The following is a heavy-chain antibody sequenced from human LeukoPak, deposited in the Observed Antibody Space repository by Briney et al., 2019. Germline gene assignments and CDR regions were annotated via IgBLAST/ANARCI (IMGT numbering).Heavy chain of an antibody. CDR1: VSTFTVYY. CDR3: ARGMRGLGTTVVTYYYYYYMDV. Sequence: GASVKVSFTASVSTFTVYYMHWVRQAPGPGLEWMGRINPNSGGTNYAKKFQGRVTMTRDTSISTAYMELSRLRSDDTAVYYCARGMRGLGTTVVTYYYYYYMDVWGKGTTVTVSS. D-gene: IGHD4-23*01. V-gene: IGHV1-2*02. CDR2: INPNSGGT. J-gene: IGHJ6*03.